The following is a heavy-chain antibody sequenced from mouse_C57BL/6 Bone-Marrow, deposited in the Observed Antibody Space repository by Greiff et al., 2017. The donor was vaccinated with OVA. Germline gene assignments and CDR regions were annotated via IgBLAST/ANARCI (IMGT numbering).Heavy chain of an antibody. CDR3: APRVPHY. D-gene: IGHD2-14*01. CDR1: GYTFTSYW. Sequence: QVQLQQPGAELVRPGTSVKLSCTASGYTFTSYWMHWVQQSPGQGLEWIGVIDPSDSYTNYNQKFKGKATLTVDTSSSTAYMQLSSLTSEDAAVYVCAPRVPHYWGQGTTLPVTS. V-gene: IGHV1-59*01. J-gene: IGHJ2*01. CDR2: IDPSDSYT.